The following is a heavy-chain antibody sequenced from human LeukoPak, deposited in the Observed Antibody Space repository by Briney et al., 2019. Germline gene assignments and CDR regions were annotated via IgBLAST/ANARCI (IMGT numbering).Heavy chain of an antibody. Sequence: GGSLRLSCAASGSTFSSFAMHWVRQAPGKGLDWVAIISSDESSKYYADSVKGRFTISRDNPKNTLYLQMNSLRPEDTAVYYCAREVGMTDYWGQGTLVTVSS. CDR1: GSTFSSFA. CDR2: ISSDESSK. CDR3: AREVGMTDY. J-gene: IGHJ4*02. V-gene: IGHV3-30-3*01.